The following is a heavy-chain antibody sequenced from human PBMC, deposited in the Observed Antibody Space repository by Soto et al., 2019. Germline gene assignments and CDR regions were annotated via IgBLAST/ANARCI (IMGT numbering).Heavy chain of an antibody. V-gene: IGHV3-53*01. CDR3: AILSN. D-gene: IGHD6-6*01. J-gene: IGHJ4*02. Sequence: EVQLVESGGGLVQPGRSLRLSCAASGFTVSSNYMNWVRQAPGKGLEWVSIIYSDGTTSYADSVKGRFTISRDNFKNTLHLQMNSLRAEDTAVYYCAILSNWGQGTLVTVSS. CDR2: IYSDGTT. CDR1: GFTVSSNY.